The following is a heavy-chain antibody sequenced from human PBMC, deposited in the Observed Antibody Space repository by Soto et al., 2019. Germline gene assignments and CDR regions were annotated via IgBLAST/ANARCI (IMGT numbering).Heavy chain of an antibody. D-gene: IGHD7-27*01. CDR2: ISGSGGST. J-gene: IGHJ4*02. V-gene: IGHV3-23*01. CDR1: GFTFTIFA. Sequence: QPGGSLRLSCAASGFTFTIFAMSWVRQSPGKGLEWVSTISGSGGSTYYADAVKGRFTISRDNSMGTLYLQMKSLRVEDTAIYYCAKEASLGSTVDLGYWGQGTLVTVSS. CDR3: AKEASLGSTVDLGY.